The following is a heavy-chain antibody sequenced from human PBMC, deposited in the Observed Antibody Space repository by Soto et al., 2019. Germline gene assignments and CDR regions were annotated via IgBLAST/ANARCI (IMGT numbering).Heavy chain of an antibody. V-gene: IGHV4-34*01. J-gene: IGHJ2*01. CDR3: ARETTMIVVVIKPRKHFDL. Sequence: QVQLQQWGAGLLKPSETLSLTCAVYGGSFSGYYWSWIRQPPGKGLEWIGEINHSGSTNYNPSLKSRVTIPVDTTKNQFSLKPSSVTAADTAVYYCARETTMIVVVIKPRKHFDLWGRGTLVTVSS. D-gene: IGHD3-22*01. CDR2: INHSGST. CDR1: GGSFSGYY.